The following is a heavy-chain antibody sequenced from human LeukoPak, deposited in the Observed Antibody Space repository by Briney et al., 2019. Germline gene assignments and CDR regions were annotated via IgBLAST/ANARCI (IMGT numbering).Heavy chain of an antibody. D-gene: IGHD3-10*01. CDR3: ARDLLYYYGSGPIDY. J-gene: IGHJ4*02. CDR2: ISSSSSTI. CDR1: GFTFSSYS. V-gene: IGHV3-48*01. Sequence: GGSLRLSCAASGFTFSSYSMNWVRQAPGKGLEWVSYISSSSSTIYYADSVKGRFTISRDNSKNTLYLQMNSLRAEDTAVYYCARDLLYYYGSGPIDYWGQGTLVTVSS.